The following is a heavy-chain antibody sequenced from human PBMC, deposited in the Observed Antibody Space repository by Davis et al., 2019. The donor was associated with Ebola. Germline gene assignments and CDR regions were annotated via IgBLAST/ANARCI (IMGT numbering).Heavy chain of an antibody. CDR2: TYYTSKWYN. D-gene: IGHD5-12*01. CDR3: ARGWLRSSFDY. Sequence: PSETLSLTCAISGDSVSSVAWNWLRQSPSRGLEWLGRTYYTSKWYNDYAVSVKSRITISPNTSKNQLSLQLNSVTPEDTAVYYCARGWLRSSFDYWGQGTLVTVSS. V-gene: IGHV6-1*01. J-gene: IGHJ4*02. CDR1: GDSVSSVA.